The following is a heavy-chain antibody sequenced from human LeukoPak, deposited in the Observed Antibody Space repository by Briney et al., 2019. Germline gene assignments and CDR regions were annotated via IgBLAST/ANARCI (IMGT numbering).Heavy chain of an antibody. V-gene: IGHV3-7*04. Sequence: GGSLRLSCAASGFTFSRYWMSWVRQAPGKGLEWVGNIRQDGSAKYYLDSVKGRFTISRDNVKNSLYLQMNSLRAEDTAVYYCARGDYYDSSGYFIDAFDIWGQGTKVTVPS. J-gene: IGHJ3*02. CDR3: ARGDYYDSSGYFIDAFDI. CDR1: GFTFSRYW. D-gene: IGHD3-22*01. CDR2: IRQDGSAK.